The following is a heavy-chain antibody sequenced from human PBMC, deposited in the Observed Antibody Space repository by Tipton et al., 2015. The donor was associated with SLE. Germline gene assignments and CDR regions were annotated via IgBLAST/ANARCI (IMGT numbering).Heavy chain of an antibody. V-gene: IGHV4-38-2*02. CDR2: IYHSGDS. CDR1: GYSISSGSY. Sequence: TLSLTCTVSGYSISSGSYWGWIRQPPGKGLEWIGSIYHSGDSFYNPSLKSRVTISADTSKNQFSLRLSSVTAADTAVYYCAREGCSGGSCYSHWYFDLWGRGTLVTVSS. D-gene: IGHD2-15*01. J-gene: IGHJ2*01. CDR3: AREGCSGGSCYSHWYFDL.